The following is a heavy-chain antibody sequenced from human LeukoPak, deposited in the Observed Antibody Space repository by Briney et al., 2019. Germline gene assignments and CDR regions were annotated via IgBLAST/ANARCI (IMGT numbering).Heavy chain of an antibody. D-gene: IGHD2-15*01. CDR1: GFTFSSYA. CDR3: ARDGGGVVVVVAATTGTGMDV. Sequence: PGRSLRLSCAASGFTFSSYAMHWVRQAPGKGLEWVAVISYDGSNKYYADSVKGRFTISRDNSKNTLYLQMNSLRAEDTAVYYCARDGGGVVVVVAATTGTGMDVWGKGTTVTVSS. V-gene: IGHV3-30-3*01. CDR2: ISYDGSNK. J-gene: IGHJ6*04.